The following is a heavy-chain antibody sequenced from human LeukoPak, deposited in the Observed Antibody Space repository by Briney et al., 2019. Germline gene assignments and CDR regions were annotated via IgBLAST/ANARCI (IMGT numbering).Heavy chain of an antibody. J-gene: IGHJ4*02. V-gene: IGHV1-2*02. Sequence: VASVKVSCKASGYTFTGYYMHWVRQAPGQGLEWMGWINPNSGGTDYAQKFQGRVTMTRDTSISTTYMELSRLRSDDTAVYNCARAEALSDNSGYYEDYWGQGTLVTVSS. CDR1: GYTFTGYY. D-gene: IGHD3-22*01. CDR3: ARAEALSDNSGYYEDY. CDR2: INPNSGGT.